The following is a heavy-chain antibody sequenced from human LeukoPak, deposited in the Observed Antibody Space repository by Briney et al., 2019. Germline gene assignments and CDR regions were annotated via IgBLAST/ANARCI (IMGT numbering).Heavy chain of an antibody. J-gene: IGHJ4*02. CDR1: GGSFSGYH. CDR2: INDSGSP. V-gene: IGHV4-34*01. D-gene: IGHD5-18*01. CDR3: AREVPVGSDTAMGPNIDY. Sequence: SETLSLTCAVYGGSFSGYHWTWIRQPPGKGLDWIGEINDSGSPIYNPSLRNRVTISVDTSKNQFSLTLSSVTAADTAVYYRAREVPVGSDTAMGPNIDYWGQGTLVTVSS.